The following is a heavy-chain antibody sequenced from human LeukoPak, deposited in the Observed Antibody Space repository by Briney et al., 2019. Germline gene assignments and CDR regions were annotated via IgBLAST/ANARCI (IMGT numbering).Heavy chain of an antibody. CDR2: ISGSGISK. J-gene: IGHJ4*02. V-gene: IGHV3-23*01. CDR3: AKVLPPFLPSTLTTVGPFWDY. Sequence: GGSVRLSCAASGFTFSGYAMNWVRQVPGKGLEWVSSISGSGISKYYAESVKGRFTISRDDSKNTLYLQMNGLRAEDTAIYYCAKVLPPFLPSTLTTVGPFWDYWGQGTLVTVSS. D-gene: IGHD4-17*01. CDR1: GFTFSGYA.